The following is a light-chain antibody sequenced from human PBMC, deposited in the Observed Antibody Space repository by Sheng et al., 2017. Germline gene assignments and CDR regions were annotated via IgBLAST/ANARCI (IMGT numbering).Light chain of an antibody. Sequence: QSALTQPASVSGSPGQSITISCTGTSSDVGAYDRVSWYQQHPGKVPKLMISDVSLRPSGVSNRFSGSKSGNTASLTISGLQAEDEADYYCSSFAGYAGTNRLFGEGTKLTVL. CDR1: SSDVGAYDR. CDR3: SSFAGYAGTNRL. CDR2: DVS. V-gene: IGLV2-14*03. J-gene: IGLJ2*01.